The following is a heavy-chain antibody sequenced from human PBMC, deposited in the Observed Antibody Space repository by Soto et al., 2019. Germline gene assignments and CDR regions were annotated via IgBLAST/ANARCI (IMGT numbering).Heavy chain of an antibody. J-gene: IGHJ4*02. CDR1: GFSLSTIGMR. CDR2: IDWDDDK. Sequence: SGPTLVNPTHTLTRTCTFSGFSLSTIGMRVSWIRQPPGNSLEWLARIDWDDDKFYNTSLKTRLTISKDSSKNQVVLTMTNMDPVDPATSYCARMFHRSGVTCPLDYWDQGALVTVFS. V-gene: IGHV2-70*04. CDR3: ARMFHRSGVTCPLDY. D-gene: IGHD2-15*01.